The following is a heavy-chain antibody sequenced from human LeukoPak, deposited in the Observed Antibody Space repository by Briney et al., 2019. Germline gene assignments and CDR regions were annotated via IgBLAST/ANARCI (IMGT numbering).Heavy chain of an antibody. Sequence: ASVKVSCKASGYTFTGYYKHWVRQAPGQGLEWMGWINPNSGGTNYAQKFQGRVTMTRDTSISTAYMELSRLRSDDTAVYYCARGRRSWYRPRAFYFDSWGQGTLVTVSS. D-gene: IGHD6-13*01. CDR3: ARGRRSWYRPRAFYFDS. V-gene: IGHV1-2*02. J-gene: IGHJ4*02. CDR1: GYTFTGYY. CDR2: INPNSGGT.